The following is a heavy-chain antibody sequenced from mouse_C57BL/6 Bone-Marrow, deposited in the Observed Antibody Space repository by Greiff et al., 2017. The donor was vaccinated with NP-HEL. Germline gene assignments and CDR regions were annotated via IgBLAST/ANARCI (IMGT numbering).Heavy chain of an antibody. D-gene: IGHD1-1*01. Sequence: EVQLVESGGGLVQPKGSLKLSCAASGFSFNTYAMNWVRQAPGKGLEWVARIRSKSNNYATYYADSVKDRFTISRDDSESMLYLQMNNLKTEDTAMYYCVSYYGSRGDYAMDYWGQGTSVTVSS. J-gene: IGHJ4*01. CDR2: IRSKSNNYAT. CDR1: GFSFNTYA. V-gene: IGHV10-1*01. CDR3: VSYYGSRGDYAMDY.